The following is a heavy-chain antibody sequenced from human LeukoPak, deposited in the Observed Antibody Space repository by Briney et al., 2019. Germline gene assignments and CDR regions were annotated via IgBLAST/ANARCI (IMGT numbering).Heavy chain of an antibody. CDR3: SRVGTLYSSSWYYFDY. CDR1: GFTFSSYS. Sequence: GGSLRLSCAASGFTFSSYSMNWVRQAPGKGLEWVGFIRSKTYGGTTEYAASVKGRFTISRDDSKSIAYLQMNSLKTEDTAVYYCSRVGTLYSSSWYYFDYWGQGTLVTVSS. J-gene: IGHJ4*02. CDR2: IRSKTYGGTT. V-gene: IGHV3-49*04. D-gene: IGHD6-13*01.